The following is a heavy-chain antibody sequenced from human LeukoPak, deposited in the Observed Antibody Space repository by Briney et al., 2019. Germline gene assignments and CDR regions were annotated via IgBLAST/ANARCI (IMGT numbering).Heavy chain of an antibody. V-gene: IGHV3-21*01. CDR1: GFTFSSYS. CDR3: AAIGTGDYREDS. Sequence: NPGGSLCLSCAASGFTFSSYSMNWVRKAPGKGLEWVSSISSSSSYIYYADPGKGRFTISRDNSKNTVYLQMNSLRAEDMALYYCAAIGTGDYREDSWAQGTLVTVSS. D-gene: IGHD3/OR15-3a*01. CDR2: ISSSSSYI. J-gene: IGHJ4*02.